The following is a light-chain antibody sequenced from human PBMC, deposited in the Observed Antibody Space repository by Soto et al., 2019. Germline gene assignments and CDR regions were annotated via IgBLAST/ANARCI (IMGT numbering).Light chain of an antibody. CDR3: AAWDDTLDAQV. CDR1: RSNIGRNF. V-gene: IGLV1-47*01. J-gene: IGLJ3*02. Sequence: QPVLTQPPSASGTPGQRVTISCSGSRSNIGRNFAYWYQHVPGTAPRLLIQRNNERPSGVPDRFSGSKSGTSVSLAISGLRSDDEATYYCAAWDDTLDAQVFGGGTKLTVL. CDR2: RNN.